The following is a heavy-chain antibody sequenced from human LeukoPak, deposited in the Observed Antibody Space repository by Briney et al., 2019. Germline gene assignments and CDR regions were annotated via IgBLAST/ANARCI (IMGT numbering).Heavy chain of an antibody. J-gene: IGHJ6*03. CDR2: TNHSGST. CDR1: GGSISSYY. Sequence: SETLSLTCSVSGGSISSYYWSWIRQPPGKGLEWIGETNHSGSTNYNPSLKSRVTISVDTSEIQFSLKLSSVTAADTAVYYCARTAEGGYTYDYFYYYYMDVWGKGTTVTISS. CDR3: ARTAEGGYTYDYFYYYYMDV. D-gene: IGHD5-18*01. V-gene: IGHV4-34*01.